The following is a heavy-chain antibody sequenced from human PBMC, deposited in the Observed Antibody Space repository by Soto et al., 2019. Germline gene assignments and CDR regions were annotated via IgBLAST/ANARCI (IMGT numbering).Heavy chain of an antibody. CDR1: GFTFSSYG. J-gene: IGHJ4*02. CDR3: AKDQEPSRYYDSSGTYDY. D-gene: IGHD3-22*01. V-gene: IGHV3-30*18. CDR2: ISYDGSNK. Sequence: QVQLVESGGGVVQPGRSLRLSCAASGFTFSSYGMHWVRQAPGKGLEWVAVISYDGSNKYYADSVKGRFTISRDNSKNTLYLQMNSLRAEDTAVYYCAKDQEPSRYYDSSGTYDYWGQGTLVTVSS.